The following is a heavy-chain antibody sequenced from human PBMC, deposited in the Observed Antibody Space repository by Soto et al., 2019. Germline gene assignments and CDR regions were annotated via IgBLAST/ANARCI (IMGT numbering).Heavy chain of an antibody. CDR1: GFTFRSYA. J-gene: IGHJ4*02. D-gene: IGHD6-13*01. Sequence: QVHLVESGGGVVQPGRSLRLSCAASGFTFRSYAMDWVRQAPGKGLEWVAVISYDGTNKYYADSVKGRFTISRDNSKHTLSLQMNSLRAEDTAVYYCARGDSNSWSDYWGQGTLVTVSS. V-gene: IGHV3-30*01. CDR2: ISYDGTNK. CDR3: ARGDSNSWSDY.